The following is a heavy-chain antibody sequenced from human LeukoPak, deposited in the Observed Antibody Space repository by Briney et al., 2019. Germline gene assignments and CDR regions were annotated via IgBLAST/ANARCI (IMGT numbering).Heavy chain of an antibody. CDR1: GFTFDDYA. Sequence: HTGRSLRLSCAASGFTFDDYAMHWVRQAPGKGLGWVSGISWNSGSIGYADSVKGRFTISRDNAKNSLYLQMNSLRAEDTALYYCAKDNGGYSYGYKDHWGQGTLVTVSS. CDR2: ISWNSGSI. CDR3: AKDNGGYSYGYKDH. V-gene: IGHV3-9*01. J-gene: IGHJ4*02. D-gene: IGHD5-18*01.